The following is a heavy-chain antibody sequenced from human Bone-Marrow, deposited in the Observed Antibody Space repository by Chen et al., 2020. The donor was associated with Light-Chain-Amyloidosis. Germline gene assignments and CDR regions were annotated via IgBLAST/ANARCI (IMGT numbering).Heavy chain of an antibody. CDR1: GFSFSGYA. Sequence: EVQLVESGGGLVQPGVSLRLSCAASGFSFSGYAMNWVRQAPGEGLEWLSGITSNGVRTFYADSVKGRFTISRDNSKNTLYLQMDSLRAEDTAIYYCAKDWPGTSTYGLDVWGQGTTVTVSS. CDR2: ITSNGVRT. CDR3: AKDWPGTSTYGLDV. J-gene: IGHJ6*02. V-gene: IGHV3-23*04. D-gene: IGHD1-1*01.